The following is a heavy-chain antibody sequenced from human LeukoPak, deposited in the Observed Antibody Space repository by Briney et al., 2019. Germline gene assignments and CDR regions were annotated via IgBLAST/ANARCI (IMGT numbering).Heavy chain of an antibody. CDR2: IYHSGST. J-gene: IGHJ5*02. V-gene: IGHV4-30-2*01. D-gene: IGHD3-16*01. CDR3: ARDIWGSSA. Sequence: PSETLSLTCAVSGASISSGGLSWNWIRQPPGKGLEWIGCIYHSGSTYYNPSLKSRVTMSVDKSKNQFSLKLNSVTAADTAVYFCARDIWGSSAWDQGTLVTVSS. CDR1: GASISSGGLS.